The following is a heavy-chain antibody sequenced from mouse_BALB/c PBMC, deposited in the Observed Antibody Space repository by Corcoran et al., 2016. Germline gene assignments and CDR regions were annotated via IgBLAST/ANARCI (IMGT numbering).Heavy chain of an antibody. CDR2: INTYTGEP. J-gene: IGHJ2*01. D-gene: IGHD1-1*01. V-gene: IGHV9-3-1*01. CDR1: GDTFTNYG. Sequence: QIQLVQAGPELKKPGETVKISCKASGDTFTNYGMNWVNQAPGKGLKWMGWINTYTGEPTYADDFKGRFAFSLETSASTAYLQINNLKNEDTDTYFCAGSVVQFLFDYWGQGTTLTVSS. CDR3: AGSVVQFLFDY.